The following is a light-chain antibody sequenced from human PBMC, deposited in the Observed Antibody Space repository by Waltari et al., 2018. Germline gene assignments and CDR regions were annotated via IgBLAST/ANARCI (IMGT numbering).Light chain of an antibody. CDR3: QHRRKWPIT. CDR1: QSVSSS. Sequence: EIVLTQSPATLSLSPGERATLSCRASQSVSSSLGWYRQRPGQAPRLLIYDASSRATCFPARFSGSGSGTDFTLTISSLEPEDFAVYYCQHRRKWPITFCQGTRLEIK. CDR2: DAS. J-gene: IGKJ5*01. V-gene: IGKV3-11*01.